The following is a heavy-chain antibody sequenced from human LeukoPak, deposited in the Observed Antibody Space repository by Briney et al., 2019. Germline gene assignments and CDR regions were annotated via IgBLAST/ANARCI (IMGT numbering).Heavy chain of an antibody. CDR1: GYTFTSYD. J-gene: IGHJ4*02. V-gene: IGHV1-8*01. CDR3: ARGAWFGSDYTALYYFDY. CDR2: MNPNSGNT. D-gene: IGHD3-16*01. Sequence: VASVKVSCKTSGYTFTSYDINWVRQATGEGLEWVGWMNPNSGNTGYAQKFLDRVSMTRNASISTAYMELSSLRSEDTAVYYCARGAWFGSDYTALYYFDYWGQGTLVTVSS.